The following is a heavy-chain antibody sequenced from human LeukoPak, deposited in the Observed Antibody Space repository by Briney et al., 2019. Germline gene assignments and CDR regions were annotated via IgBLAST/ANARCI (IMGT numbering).Heavy chain of an antibody. CDR1: GFTFSSYA. CDR3: AKDLYCSGGSCYRTVTDAFDI. D-gene: IGHD2-15*01. V-gene: IGHV3-23*01. CDR2: ISGSGGST. J-gene: IGHJ3*02. Sequence: PGGSLRLSCAASGFTFSSYAMSWVRQAPGKGLEWVSAISGSGGSTYYADSVKGRFTISRDNSKKTLYLQMNSLRAEDTAVYYCAKDLYCSGGSCYRTVTDAFDIWGQGTMVTVSS.